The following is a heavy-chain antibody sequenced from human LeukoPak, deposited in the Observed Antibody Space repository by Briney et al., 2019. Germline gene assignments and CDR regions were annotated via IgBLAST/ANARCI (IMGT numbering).Heavy chain of an antibody. D-gene: IGHD6-19*01. J-gene: IGHJ2*01. V-gene: IGHV1-2*02. Sequence: GASVKVSCKASGYTFTGYYMHWVRQAPGQGLEWMGWINPNSGGTNYAQKFQGRVTMTRDTSISTAYMELSRLRSDDTAVYYCARDRDGSGPLQGYFDLWGRGTLVTLSS. CDR2: INPNSGGT. CDR1: GYTFTGYY. CDR3: ARDRDGSGPLQGYFDL.